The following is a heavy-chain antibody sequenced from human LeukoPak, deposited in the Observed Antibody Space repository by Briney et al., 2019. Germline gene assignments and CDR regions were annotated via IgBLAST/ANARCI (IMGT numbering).Heavy chain of an antibody. V-gene: IGHV1-8*01. CDR2: MNPNSGNT. CDR1: GYTFTSYD. D-gene: IGHD6-19*01. CDR3: ARVGIAVAGTIY. Sequence: ASVKVSCKASGYTFTSYDTNWVRQATGQGLEWMGWMNPNSGNTGYAQKFQGRVTMTRNTSISTAYMELSSLRSEDTAVYYCARVGIAVAGTIYWGQGTLVTVSS. J-gene: IGHJ4*02.